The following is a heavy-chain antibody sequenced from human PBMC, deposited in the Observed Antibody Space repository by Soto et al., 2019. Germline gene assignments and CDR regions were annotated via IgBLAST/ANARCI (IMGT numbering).Heavy chain of an antibody. CDR3: ARDPYGSGSYKVGMGY. D-gene: IGHD3-10*01. V-gene: IGHV3-43*01. J-gene: IGHJ4*02. CDR2: ISWDGGST. Sequence: GGSLRLSCAASGFTFDDYTMHWVRQAPGKGLEWVSRISWDGGSTYYADSVKGRFTISRDNSKNSLYLQMNSLRAGDTALYYCARDPYGSGSYKVGMGYWGQGTLVTVSS. CDR1: GFTFDDYT.